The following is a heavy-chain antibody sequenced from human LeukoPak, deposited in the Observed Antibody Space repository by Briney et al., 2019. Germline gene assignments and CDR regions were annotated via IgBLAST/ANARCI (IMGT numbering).Heavy chain of an antibody. D-gene: IGHD3-10*01. CDR1: GVSMSSSSYY. J-gene: IGHJ4*02. V-gene: IGHV4-39*01. Sequence: SETLSLTCTVSGVSMSSSSYYWGWIRQPPGKGLEWIGSIYYSGSTYYNPSLKSRVTISVDTSKNQFSLKLSSVTAADTAVYYFARHSWIYGSEENYYFDYWGQGTLVTVSS. CDR3: ARHSWIYGSEENYYFDY. CDR2: IYYSGST.